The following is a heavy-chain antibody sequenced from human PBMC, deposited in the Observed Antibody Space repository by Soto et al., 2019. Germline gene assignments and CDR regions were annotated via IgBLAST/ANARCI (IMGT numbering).Heavy chain of an antibody. D-gene: IGHD2-2*01. Sequence: LRLSCEASGFTFSNYAMSWVRQAPGKGLEWVSGISTSGGSTFYADSVKGRFAISGDNSKNTLYLLMSGLRAEDTAVYYCAKSKPLVPAASDYFDYWGQGTLVTVSS. J-gene: IGHJ4*02. CDR1: GFTFSNYA. V-gene: IGHV3-23*01. CDR2: ISTSGGST. CDR3: AKSKPLVPAASDYFDY.